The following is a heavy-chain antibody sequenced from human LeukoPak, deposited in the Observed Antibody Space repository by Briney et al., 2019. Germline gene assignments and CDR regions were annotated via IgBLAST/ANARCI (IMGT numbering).Heavy chain of an antibody. CDR3: ARVRPRSITMVRGVQYYFDY. CDR2: IYYSGST. Sequence: SETLSLTCTVSGGSISSYYWSWIRQPPGKGLEWIGYIYYSGSTNYNPSLKSRVTISVDTSKNQFSLKLSSVTAADTAVYYCARVRPRSITMVRGVQYYFDYWGQGTLVTVSS. D-gene: IGHD3-10*01. J-gene: IGHJ4*02. V-gene: IGHV4-59*12. CDR1: GGSISSYY.